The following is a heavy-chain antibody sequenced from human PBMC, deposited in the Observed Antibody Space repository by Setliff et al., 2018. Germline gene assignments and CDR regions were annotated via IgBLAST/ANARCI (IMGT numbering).Heavy chain of an antibody. CDR3: ARVSLKTYYDFWSGYYDRYFDY. J-gene: IGHJ4*02. CDR2: INHSGST. D-gene: IGHD3-3*01. Sequence: SETLSLTCAVYDGSFSGYYWSWIRQPPGKGLEWIGEINHSGSTNYNPSLKSRVTISVDTSKNQFSLKLSSVTAADTAVYYCARVSLKTYYDFWSGYYDRYFDYWGQGTLVTVST. V-gene: IGHV4-34*01. CDR1: DGSFSGYY.